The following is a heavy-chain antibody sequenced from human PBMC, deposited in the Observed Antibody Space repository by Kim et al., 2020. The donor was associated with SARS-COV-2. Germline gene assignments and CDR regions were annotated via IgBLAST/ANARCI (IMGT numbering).Heavy chain of an antibody. D-gene: IGHD1-20*01. CDR2: IKQDGSAK. Sequence: GGSLRLSCAASGFTVNNNWMSWLRQTPGKGLEWVANIKQDGSAKYYVDSVKGRFTISRDNAKSSLYLQMNSLRAEDTAVYYCARDNWYAFDIWGQGTMVIVSS. CDR1: GFTVNNNW. CDR3: ARDNWYAFDI. V-gene: IGHV3-7*01. J-gene: IGHJ3*02.